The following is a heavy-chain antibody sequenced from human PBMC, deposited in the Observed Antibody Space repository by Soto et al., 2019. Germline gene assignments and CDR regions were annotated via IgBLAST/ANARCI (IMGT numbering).Heavy chain of an antibody. Sequence: ASVKVSCKASGYTFTSYAMHWVRQAPGQGLEWMGWINAGNGNTKYSQKFQGRVTITRDTSASTAYMELSSLRSEDTAAYYCARPDPEGWFDPWGQGTLVTVSS. CDR2: INAGNGNT. CDR3: ARPDPEGWFDP. CDR1: GYTFTSYA. V-gene: IGHV1-3*01. J-gene: IGHJ5*02.